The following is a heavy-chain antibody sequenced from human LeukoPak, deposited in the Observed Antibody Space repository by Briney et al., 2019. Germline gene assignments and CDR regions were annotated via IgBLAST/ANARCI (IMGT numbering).Heavy chain of an antibody. Sequence: ASVKVSCKASGYTFTGYYMHWVRQAPGQGLEWMGWISADTGKTTYAQNLQGRVTMTTDTSTSTAYLELRSLRSDDTAIYYCAREQLSVYGDYGNPFDIWGQGTMVTVSS. J-gene: IGHJ3*02. CDR3: AREQLSVYGDYGNPFDI. CDR2: ISADTGKT. V-gene: IGHV1-18*04. D-gene: IGHD4-17*01. CDR1: GYTFTGYY.